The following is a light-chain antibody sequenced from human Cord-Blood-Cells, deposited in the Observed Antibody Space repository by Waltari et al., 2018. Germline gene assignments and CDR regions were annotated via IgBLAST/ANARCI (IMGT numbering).Light chain of an antibody. CDR2: DAS. J-gene: IGKJ4*01. CDR1: QSVSSY. CDR3: QQRSNCPT. V-gene: IGKV3-11*01. Sequence: EIVLTQSPATLSLSPGERATLSYRASQSVSSYLAWYQQKPGQAPRLLIYDASNRATGIPARFSGSGSGTDFTLTISSLEPEDFAVYYCQQRSNCPTFGGGTKVEIK.